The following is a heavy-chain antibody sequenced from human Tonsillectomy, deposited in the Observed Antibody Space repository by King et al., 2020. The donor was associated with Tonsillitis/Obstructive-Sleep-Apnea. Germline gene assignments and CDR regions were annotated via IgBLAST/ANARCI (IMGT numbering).Heavy chain of an antibody. Sequence: VQLVQSGAEVKKPGASVKVSCKASGYTFTSYAMHWVRQAPGQRLEWMGWINAGNGKTKYSQKFQGSVTITRDTSASTAYMELSSLRSEDTAVYYCARQLNYDFWSGYPYYFDYWGQGTLVTVAS. D-gene: IGHD3-3*01. J-gene: IGHJ4*02. CDR1: GYTFTSYA. CDR2: INAGNGKT. V-gene: IGHV1-3*01. CDR3: ARQLNYDFWSGYPYYFDY.